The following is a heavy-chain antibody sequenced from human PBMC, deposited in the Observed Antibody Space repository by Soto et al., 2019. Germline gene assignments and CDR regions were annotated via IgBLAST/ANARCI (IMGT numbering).Heavy chain of an antibody. CDR2: FDPEDGET. J-gene: IGHJ6*01. CDR1: GYTLTELS. Sequence: SVKVSWKVSGYTLTELSRRWVRQDPGQGLEWMGGFDPEDGETIYAQKFQGRVTMTEDTSTDTAYMELSSLRSEDTAVYYCATADSSGRPFYYYHGMDVWGQGTTVTVSA. CDR3: ATADSSGRPFYYYHGMDV. D-gene: IGHD3-22*01. V-gene: IGHV1-24*01.